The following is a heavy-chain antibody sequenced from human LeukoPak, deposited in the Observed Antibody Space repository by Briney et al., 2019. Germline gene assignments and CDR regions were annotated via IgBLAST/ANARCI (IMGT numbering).Heavy chain of an antibody. CDR2: ISAYNGNT. D-gene: IGHD3-22*01. CDR3: ARDPKLNYYDSSGPVDY. CDR1: GYTFTSYG. J-gene: IGHJ4*02. V-gene: IGHV1-18*01. Sequence: ASVKVSCKASGYTFTSYGISWVRQAPGQGLEGMGWISAYNGNTNYAQKLQGRVTMTTDTSTSTAYMELRSLRSDDTAVYYCARDPKLNYYDSSGPVDYWGQGTLVTVSS.